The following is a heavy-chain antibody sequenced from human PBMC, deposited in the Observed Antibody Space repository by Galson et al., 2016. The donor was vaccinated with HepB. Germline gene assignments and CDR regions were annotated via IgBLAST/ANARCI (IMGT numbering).Heavy chain of an antibody. CDR1: GDSISSEYW. V-gene: IGHV4-4*02. CDR3: ARGTLGTTATMAFDY. Sequence: SETLSLTCAVSGDSISSEYWWSWLRQSPGKGLEWLGEIYQTGTANYNPSFTSRATISVDKSKNQISLRLASVTAADTAMYYCARGTLGTTATMAFDYWGQGTLVTVSS. CDR2: IYQTGTA. D-gene: IGHD1/OR15-1a*01. J-gene: IGHJ4*02.